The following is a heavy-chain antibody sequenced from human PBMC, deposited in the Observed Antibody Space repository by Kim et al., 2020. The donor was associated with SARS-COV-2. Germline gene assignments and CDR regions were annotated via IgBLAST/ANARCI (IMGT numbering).Heavy chain of an antibody. CDR2: GNT. D-gene: IGHD4-17*01. J-gene: IGHJ5*02. V-gene: IGHV1-8*01. Sequence: GNTGYAPKFQGRVTMTRNTSISTAYMELSSLRSEDTAVYYCAARWWFDPWGQGTLVTVSS. CDR3: AARWWFDP.